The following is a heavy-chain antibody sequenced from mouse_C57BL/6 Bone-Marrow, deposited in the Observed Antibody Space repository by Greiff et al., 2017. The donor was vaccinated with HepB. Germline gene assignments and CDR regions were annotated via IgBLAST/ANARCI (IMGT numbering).Heavy chain of an antibody. CDR2: ISYDGSN. CDR1: GYSITSGYF. CDR3: ANYYGSNYAMDY. Sequence: DVKLQESGPGLVKPSQSLSLTCSVTGYSITSGYFWNWIRQFPGNKLERMGYISYDGSNNYNPSLKNRISITLDTSKNQFCLKLNYVTTEDTATYYFANYYGSNYAMDYWGQGTSVTVSS. J-gene: IGHJ4*01. V-gene: IGHV3-6*01. D-gene: IGHD1-1*01.